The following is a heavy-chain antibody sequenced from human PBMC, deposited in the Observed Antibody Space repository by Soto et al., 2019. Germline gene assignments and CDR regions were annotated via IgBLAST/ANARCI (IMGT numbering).Heavy chain of an antibody. D-gene: IGHD2-21*01. Sequence: QVQLQESGPGLVKPSQTLSLTCTVSGASISGVDHYWSWIRQPPGKGLEWIGYIYYSGRADHNPSLKSRVAISIDTSKNRLSLRLSCVTAADTAVYYCARVGDNEDFDSWGQGTLVTVSS. CDR2: IYYSGRA. V-gene: IGHV4-30-4*01. CDR1: GASISGVDHY. J-gene: IGHJ4*02. CDR3: ARVGDNEDFDS.